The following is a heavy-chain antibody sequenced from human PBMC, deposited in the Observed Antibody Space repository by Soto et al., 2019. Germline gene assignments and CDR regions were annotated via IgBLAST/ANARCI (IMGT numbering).Heavy chain of an antibody. CDR1: GYTFTSYA. J-gene: IGHJ6*02. CDR3: AIARGSGGMAV. Sequence: QVQLVQSGAEVKKPGASVKVSCKASGYTFTSYAIHWVRQAPGQRLGWMGWINAGNGNTKYSQKFQGRVTITRDTSASTAYMELSSLRYEDTAVYYCAIARGSGGMAVWGQGTTVTVSS. D-gene: IGHD3-10*01. CDR2: INAGNGNT. V-gene: IGHV1-3*01.